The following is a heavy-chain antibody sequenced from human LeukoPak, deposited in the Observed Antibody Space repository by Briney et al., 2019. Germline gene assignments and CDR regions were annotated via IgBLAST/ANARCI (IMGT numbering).Heavy chain of an antibody. Sequence: GASVKVSCKASGYTFSAYHMHWVRQTPGQGLEWMGWINPNSGDTNYAQKFQGRVTMTRDTSISTAYMELSSLRFDDTAVYYCARMMYARRYYMDVCGKGTTVTVSS. CDR1: GYTFSAYH. CDR2: INPNSGDT. V-gene: IGHV1-2*02. J-gene: IGHJ6*03. D-gene: IGHD2-8*01. CDR3: ARMMYARRYYMDV.